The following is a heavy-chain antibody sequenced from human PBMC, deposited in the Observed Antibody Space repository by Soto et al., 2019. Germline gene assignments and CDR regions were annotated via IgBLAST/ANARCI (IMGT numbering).Heavy chain of an antibody. CDR3: ARGSEQWLVPYFDY. J-gene: IGHJ4*02. V-gene: IGHV4-59*01. CDR2: IYYSGST. CDR1: GGSISSYY. D-gene: IGHD6-19*01. Sequence: PSETLSLTCTVSGGSISSYYWSWIRQPPGKGLEWIGYIYYSGSTNYNPSLKSRVTISVDTSKNQFSLKLSSVTAADTAVYYCARGSEQWLVPYFDYWGQGTLVTVSS.